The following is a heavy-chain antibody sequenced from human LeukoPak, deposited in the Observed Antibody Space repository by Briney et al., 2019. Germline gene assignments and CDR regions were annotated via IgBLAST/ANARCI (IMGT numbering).Heavy chain of an antibody. CDR2: INPDSGDT. V-gene: IGHV1-2*02. CDR3: ARGSSLDY. CDR1: EYTFSVYH. D-gene: IGHD3-10*01. Sequence: GASVKVSCKASEYTFSVYHIHWVRQAPGQGLEWMAWINPDSGDTNYAQKFQGRVTMTRDTSISTAYMEVSSLRSDDTAVYYCARGSSLDYWGQGTLVTVSS. J-gene: IGHJ4*02.